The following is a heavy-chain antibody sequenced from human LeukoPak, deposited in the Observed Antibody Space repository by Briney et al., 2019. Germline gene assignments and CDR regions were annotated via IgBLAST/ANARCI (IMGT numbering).Heavy chain of an antibody. CDR1: GDTVTSYG. CDR2: ISAYNGNT. Sequence: ASLTLTCKASGDTVTSYGISWMRQAAGQGLEWMGRISAYNGNTNYAQKLQGRVTMTTDISTSTAYMVLRSLRSDDTAVYYCARDKFRDVNPGFSRHYFDYWGQGTLVTVSS. J-gene: IGHJ4*02. V-gene: IGHV1-18*01. D-gene: IGHD3-10*01. CDR3: ARDKFRDVNPGFSRHYFDY.